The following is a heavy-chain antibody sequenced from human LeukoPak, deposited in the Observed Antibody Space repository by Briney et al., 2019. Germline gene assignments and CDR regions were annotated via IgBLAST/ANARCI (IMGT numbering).Heavy chain of an antibody. J-gene: IGHJ6*02. V-gene: IGHV3-74*01. CDR2: IDSDGSRT. CDR3: ARDLVSRGRYGMDV. CDR1: GFTFSSYW. D-gene: IGHD5/OR15-5a*01. Sequence: GGSLRLSCAASGFTFSSYWMRWVRQAPGKGLVWVSHIDSDGSRTTYADSVKGRFTISRDNAKNTLYLQMNSLRAEDTAVYYCARDLVSRGRYGMDVWGQGTTVTVSS.